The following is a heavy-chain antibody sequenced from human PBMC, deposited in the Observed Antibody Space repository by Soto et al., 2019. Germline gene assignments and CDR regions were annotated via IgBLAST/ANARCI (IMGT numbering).Heavy chain of an antibody. CDR2: IYYDGST. V-gene: IGHV4-39*01. Sequence: SETVSLTCTVSGDSISDSLYYWGWIRQPPGKGLEWIGSIYYDGSTYYTPSLKSRVTISADMSKNQFSLNLSSVTAADTALYYCARVSEARFDYWGQGTLVTVSS. CDR1: GDSISDSLYY. CDR3: ARVSEARFDY. J-gene: IGHJ4*02.